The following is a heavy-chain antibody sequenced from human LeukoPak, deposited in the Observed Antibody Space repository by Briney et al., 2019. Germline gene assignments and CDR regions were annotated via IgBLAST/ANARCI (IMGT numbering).Heavy chain of an antibody. D-gene: IGHD3-9*01. Sequence: SVNVSCKASGGTFSSYAINWVRQAPGQGLEWMGGITPMFGTAKYAQKFQGRVTITADESTSTAYMELSSLRSEDTAVYYCARDSSEFRSLIFHWGQGTLVTVSS. CDR1: GGTFSSYA. CDR2: ITPMFGTA. V-gene: IGHV1-69*13. CDR3: ARDSSEFRSLIFH. J-gene: IGHJ1*01.